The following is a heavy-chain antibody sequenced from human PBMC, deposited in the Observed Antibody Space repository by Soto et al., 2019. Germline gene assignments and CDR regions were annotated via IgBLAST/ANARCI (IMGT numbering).Heavy chain of an antibody. CDR2: ISTHSGHT. CDR3: ARDRCTTAKCFTHHLDV. V-gene: IGHV1-18*04. CDR1: GYTFTSYG. Sequence: QGQLVQSGGEVTKPGASVKVSCNSSGYTFTSYGISWVRQAPGQGLEWMGWISTHSGHTKESQKVQGRVTLTTETSTGTAYMELRSLASDDTAVYYCARDRCTTAKCFTHHLDVWGQGTTVIVSS. J-gene: IGHJ6*02. D-gene: IGHD2-8*01.